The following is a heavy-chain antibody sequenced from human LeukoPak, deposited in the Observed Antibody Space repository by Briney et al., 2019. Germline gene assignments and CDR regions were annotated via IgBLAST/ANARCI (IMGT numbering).Heavy chain of an antibody. CDR3: ARDPLRYSSSWPDAFDI. D-gene: IGHD6-13*01. J-gene: IGHJ3*02. CDR1: GGTFSSYA. V-gene: IGHV1-69*04. CDR2: IIPILGIA. Sequence: GASVKVSCKASGGTFSSYAISWVRQAPGQGLEWMGRIIPILGIANYAQKFQGRVTITADKSTSTAYMELSSLRSEDTAVYYCARDPLRYSSSWPDAFDIWGQGTMVTVSS.